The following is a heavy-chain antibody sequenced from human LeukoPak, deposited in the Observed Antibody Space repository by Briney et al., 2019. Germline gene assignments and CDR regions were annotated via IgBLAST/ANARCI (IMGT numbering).Heavy chain of an antibody. CDR1: GYTFTSYY. CDR2: INPIGGGT. Sequence: SVTVSCKASGYTFTSYYMNWVRPAPAQGLEWMGVINPIGGGTPYAQTSEGTLTLARNKPTSTVYMELSNLRSEHTAVYYCARGAARHTWPCSIYSYYCMDLWAQGTTVPVSS. CDR3: ARGAARHTWPCSIYSYYCMDL. J-gene: IGHJ6*01. V-gene: IGHV1-46*01. D-gene: IGHD2-15*01.